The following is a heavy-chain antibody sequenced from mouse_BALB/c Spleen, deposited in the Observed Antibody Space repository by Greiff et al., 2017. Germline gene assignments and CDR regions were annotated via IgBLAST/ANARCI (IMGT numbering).Heavy chain of an antibody. Sequence: EVKLVESGGGLVQPGGSLKLSCAASGFTFSSYGMSWVRQTPDKRLELVATINSNGGSTYYPDSVKGRFTISRDNAKNTLYLQMSSLKSEDTAMYYCARDHYYDAMDYWGQGTSVTVSS. CDR3: ARDHYYDAMDY. CDR1: GFTFSSYG. D-gene: IGHD1-2*01. V-gene: IGHV5-6-3*01. J-gene: IGHJ4*01. CDR2: INSNGGST.